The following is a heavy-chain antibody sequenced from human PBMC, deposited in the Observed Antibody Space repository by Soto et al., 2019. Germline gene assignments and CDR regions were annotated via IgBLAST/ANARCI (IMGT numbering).Heavy chain of an antibody. V-gene: IGHV3-30*03. CDR1: GFTFSSYG. J-gene: IGHJ4*02. Sequence: SLRLSCAASGFTFSSYGMHWVRQAPGKGLEWVAVISYDGSNKYYADSVKGRFTISRDNSKNTLYLQMNSLRAEDTAVYYCASLDDSSGYYGDFDYWGQGTLVTVSS. CDR3: ASLDDSSGYYGDFDY. CDR2: ISYDGSNK. D-gene: IGHD3-22*01.